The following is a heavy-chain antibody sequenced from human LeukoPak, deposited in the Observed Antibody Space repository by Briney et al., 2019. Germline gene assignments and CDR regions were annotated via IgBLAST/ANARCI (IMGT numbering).Heavy chain of an antibody. CDR2: IIPILGIA. CDR1: GYTFTGYY. Sequence: ASVKVSCKASGYTFTGYYMHWVRQAPGQGLEWMGRIIPILGIANYAQKFQGRVTITADKSTSTAYMELSSLRSEDTAVYYCARGNNYYDSSGYYAFDIWGQGTMVTVSS. D-gene: IGHD3-22*01. V-gene: IGHV1-69*04. CDR3: ARGNNYYDSSGYYAFDI. J-gene: IGHJ3*02.